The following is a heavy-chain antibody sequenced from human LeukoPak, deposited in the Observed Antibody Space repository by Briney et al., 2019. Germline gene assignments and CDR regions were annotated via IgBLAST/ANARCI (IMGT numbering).Heavy chain of an antibody. CDR2: ISSSGTTI. CDR3: ATPLLSSDTRDY. J-gene: IGHJ4*02. CDR1: GFAFSNYN. D-gene: IGHD3-22*01. Sequence: GGSLRLSCAASGFAFSNYNMNWVRQAPGKGLEWVSFISSSGTTIYYADPVKGRFTISRDNAKNSLYLQIDILRAEDTAVYYCATPLLSSDTRDYWGQGTLVTVSS. V-gene: IGHV3-48*01.